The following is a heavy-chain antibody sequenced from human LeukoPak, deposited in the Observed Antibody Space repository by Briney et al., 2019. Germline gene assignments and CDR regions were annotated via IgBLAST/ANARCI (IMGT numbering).Heavy chain of an antibody. V-gene: IGHV4-59*01. CDR2: IYYSGST. CDR1: GGSISSYY. D-gene: IGHD5-24*01. J-gene: IGHJ4*02. CDR3: AGGRRDAYNYNY. Sequence: SETLSLTCTVSGGSISSYYWSWIRQPPGKGLEWIGYIYYSGSTIYNPSLKSRVTISVDTSKNQFSLKLSSVTAADTAVYYCAGGRRDAYNYNYWGQGTLVTVSS.